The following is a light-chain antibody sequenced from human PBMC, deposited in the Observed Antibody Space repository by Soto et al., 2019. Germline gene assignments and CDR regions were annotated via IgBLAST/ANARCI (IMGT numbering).Light chain of an antibody. Sequence: QSVLTQPASVSGSPGQSITLSCTGTSSDVGGYNYVSWYQQHPGKAPKLMIYDVSNRPSGVSNRFSGSKSGNTASLTISGLQAGDEADYYCSSYTSSSTLVFGGGTKITVL. CDR1: SSDVGGYNY. CDR2: DVS. V-gene: IGLV2-14*03. J-gene: IGLJ3*02. CDR3: SSYTSSSTLV.